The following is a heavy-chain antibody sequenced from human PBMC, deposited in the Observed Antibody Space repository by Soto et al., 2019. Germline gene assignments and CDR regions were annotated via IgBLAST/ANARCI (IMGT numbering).Heavy chain of an antibody. CDR3: AKDRGIIVKARDAFDV. CDR2: ISDSGDRT. V-gene: IGHV3-23*01. J-gene: IGHJ3*01. D-gene: IGHD3-16*02. CDR1: GFALSRSA. Sequence: PGGSLRLSCASSGFALSRSAVNLVRQSPGKGLEWVSYISDSGDRTYYADSVKGRFTISRDMSKNTVSLQMDSLRAEDTAVYYCAKDRGIIVKARDAFDVWRQGHKVTVSS.